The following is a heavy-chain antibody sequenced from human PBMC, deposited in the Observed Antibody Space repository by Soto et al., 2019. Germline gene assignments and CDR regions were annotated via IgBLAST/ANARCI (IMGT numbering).Heavy chain of an antibody. CDR3: ARDFGYDDV. D-gene: IGHD3-22*01. CDR2: ISRSSSTM. CDR1: GFTFSIYD. J-gene: IGHJ6*02. Sequence: GGSLRLSCAASGFTFSIYDMNWVRQAPGKGLEWVSYISRSSSTMYYADSVKGRFTISRDNDKNSLYLQMNRLRDGDTAVYYCARDFGYDDVWGQGTTVTVSS. V-gene: IGHV3-48*02.